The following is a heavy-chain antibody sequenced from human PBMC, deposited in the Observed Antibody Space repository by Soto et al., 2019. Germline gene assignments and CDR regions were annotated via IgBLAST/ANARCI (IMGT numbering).Heavy chain of an antibody. J-gene: IGHJ3*02. CDR2: IWNDGINK. CDR3: AKDTLRWYDFEI. V-gene: IGHV3-33*06. CDR1: GFSFNTYA. Sequence: GGSLRLSCAASGFSFNTYAMDWVRQAPGKGLEWVAVIWNDGINKYYADSVKGRFTISRDNSKNTLYLQMNSLRAEDTAGYYCAKDTLRWYDFEIWGQGTMVTVSS. D-gene: IGHD2-15*01.